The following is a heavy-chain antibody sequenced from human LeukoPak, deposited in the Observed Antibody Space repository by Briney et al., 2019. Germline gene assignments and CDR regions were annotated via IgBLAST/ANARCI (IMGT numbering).Heavy chain of an antibody. CDR1: GGSISSYY. CDR3: ARANVVTASGY. Sequence: PSETLSLTCSVSGGSISSYYWNWIRQPPGKGLEWIGYIYYSGSTNYNPSLKSRVTISVDTSKNQFSLKLTSVTAADTAVYYCARANVVTASGYWGQGTLVTVAS. J-gene: IGHJ4*02. D-gene: IGHD2-21*02. CDR2: IYYSGST. V-gene: IGHV4-59*01.